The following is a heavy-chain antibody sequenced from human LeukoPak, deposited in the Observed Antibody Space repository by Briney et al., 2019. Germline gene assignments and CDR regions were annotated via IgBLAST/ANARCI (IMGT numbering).Heavy chain of an antibody. Sequence: SETLSLTCTVSGGSISSSSYYWGWIRHPPGKGLEWIGRIYYSGSTYYNPSLESRVTISVDTSKNQFSLKLSSVTAADTAVYYCARHVNGRITMVRGVPGGMDVWGQGTTVTVSS. CDR1: GGSISSSSYY. CDR2: IYYSGST. CDR3: ARHVNGRITMVRGVPGGMDV. D-gene: IGHD3-10*01. J-gene: IGHJ6*02. V-gene: IGHV4-39*01.